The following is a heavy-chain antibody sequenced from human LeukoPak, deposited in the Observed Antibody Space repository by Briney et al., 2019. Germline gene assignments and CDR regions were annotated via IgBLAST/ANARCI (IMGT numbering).Heavy chain of an antibody. Sequence: GGSLRLSCAASGFTFGSYSMNWVRQAPGKGLEWVSSISSSSSYIYYADSVKGRFTIARDNAKNSLYLQMNSLRAEDTAVYYCARDCSGGSCYPKIYYYYGMDVWGQGTTVTVSS. CDR3: ARDCSGGSCYPKIYYYYGMDV. J-gene: IGHJ6*02. CDR2: ISSSSSYI. D-gene: IGHD2-15*01. V-gene: IGHV3-21*01. CDR1: GFTFGSYS.